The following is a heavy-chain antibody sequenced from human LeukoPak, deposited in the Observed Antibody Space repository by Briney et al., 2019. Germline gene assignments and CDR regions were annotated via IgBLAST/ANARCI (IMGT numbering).Heavy chain of an antibody. CDR3: AKDLDCSSTSCYPDY. CDR1: GFTSSSYA. Sequence: GGSLRLSCAASGFTSSSYATSWVRQAPGKGLEWVSAISGSGGSTYYADSVKGRFTISRDNSKNTLYLQMNSLRAEDTAVYYCAKDLDCSSTSCYPDYWGQGTLVTVSS. V-gene: IGHV3-23*01. J-gene: IGHJ4*02. D-gene: IGHD2-2*01. CDR2: ISGSGGST.